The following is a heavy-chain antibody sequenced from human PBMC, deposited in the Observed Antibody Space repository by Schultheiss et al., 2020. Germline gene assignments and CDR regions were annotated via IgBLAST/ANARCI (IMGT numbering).Heavy chain of an antibody. V-gene: IGHV4-31*03. J-gene: IGHJ4*02. Sequence: SQSLSLTCTVSGGSISSGGYYWSWIRQPPGKGLEWIGYIYYSGSTYYNPSLKSRVTISVDTSKNQFSLKLSSVTAADTAVYYCARSDAAVAGPDYWGQGTLVIVS. D-gene: IGHD6-19*01. CDR1: GGSISSGGYY. CDR3: ARSDAAVAGPDY. CDR2: IYYSGST.